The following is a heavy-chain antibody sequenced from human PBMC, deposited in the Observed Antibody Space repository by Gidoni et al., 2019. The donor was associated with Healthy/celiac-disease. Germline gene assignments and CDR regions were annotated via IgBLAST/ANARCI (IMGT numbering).Heavy chain of an antibody. D-gene: IGHD6-13*01. CDR3: AKGPPVGSSSWGPFDY. Sequence: EVQLLESGGGLVQPGGSLRLSCAASGFTFSSYAMSWVRQAPGKGLEWVSAISGSGGSTYYADSVKGRFTISRDNSKNTLYLQMNSLRAEDTAVYYCAKGPPVGSSSWGPFDYWGQGTLVTVSS. J-gene: IGHJ4*02. CDR2: ISGSGGST. CDR1: GFTFSSYA. V-gene: IGHV3-23*01.